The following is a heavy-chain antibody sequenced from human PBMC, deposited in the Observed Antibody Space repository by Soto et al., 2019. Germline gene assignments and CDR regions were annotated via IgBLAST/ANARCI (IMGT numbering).Heavy chain of an antibody. CDR2: KYYSGIS. V-gene: IGHV4-61*01. CDR3: VREDMSGTYYFDA. CDR1: RGSVSSQTHF. D-gene: IGHD1-26*01. J-gene: IGHJ4*02. Sequence: QVHLQESGPGLLKPSETLSLTCTVTRGSVSSQTHFWTWIRQPPGKGLEWIGYKYYSGISNYNPSLQSRVTISVETSKNQVSLRLTSVTAADTAVYFCVREDMSGTYYFDAWGQGALGTVSS.